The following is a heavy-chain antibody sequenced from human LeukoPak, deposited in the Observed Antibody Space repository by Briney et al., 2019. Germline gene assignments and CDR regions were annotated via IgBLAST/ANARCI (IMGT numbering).Heavy chain of an antibody. CDR2: ISGSGGST. V-gene: IGHV3-23*01. J-gene: IGHJ4*02. CDR3: AKEDRDYYDSSGYVH. D-gene: IGHD3-22*01. CDR1: GFTFSSYA. Sequence: GGSLRLSCAASGFTFSSYAMHWVRQAPGKGLEWVSAISGSGGSTYYADSVKGRFTISRDNSKNTLYLQMNSLRAEDTAVYYCAKEDRDYYDSSGYVHWGQGTLVTVSS.